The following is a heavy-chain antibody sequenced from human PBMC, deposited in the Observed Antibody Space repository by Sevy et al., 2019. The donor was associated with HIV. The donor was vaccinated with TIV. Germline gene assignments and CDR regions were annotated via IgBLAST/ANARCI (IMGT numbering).Heavy chain of an antibody. Sequence: ASVKVSCKVSGYTLTEFSMHWVRQAPGKGLEWMGTFDPEDGETIYAQKFQGIVTMTEDTSTDTASMELSSLRSEDTAVYYCATTKDYYDSSGYPFDYWGQGTLVTVSS. CDR3: ATTKDYYDSSGYPFDY. J-gene: IGHJ4*02. CDR1: GYTLTEFS. D-gene: IGHD3-22*01. V-gene: IGHV1-24*01. CDR2: FDPEDGET.